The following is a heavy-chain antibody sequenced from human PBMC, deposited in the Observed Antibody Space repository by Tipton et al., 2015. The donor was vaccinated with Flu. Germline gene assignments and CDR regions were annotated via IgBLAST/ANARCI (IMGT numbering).Heavy chain of an antibody. CDR3: ARDPFPSRFRHGFDP. Sequence: TLSLTCTVSGASTRSFYWSWVRQPAGKGLEWIGRVSFIGSPIYNPSLESRVAMSLDTSMNRFSLNLSSVTTADTAMYYCARDPFPSRFRHGFDPWGQGYLVTVSS. CDR1: GASTRSFY. J-gene: IGHJ5*02. V-gene: IGHV4-4*07. D-gene: IGHD3-16*01. CDR2: VSFIGSP.